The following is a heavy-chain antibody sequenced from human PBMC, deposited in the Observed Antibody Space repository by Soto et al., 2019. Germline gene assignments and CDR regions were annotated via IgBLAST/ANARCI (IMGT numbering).Heavy chain of an antibody. CDR1: GGTFSSYT. V-gene: IGHV1-69*02. J-gene: IGHJ4*02. CDR3: ARVYCSGGNCYSIDY. Sequence: AASVKVSCKASGGTFSSYTISWVRQAPGQGLEWMGRIIPILGIASYAQKFQGRVTMTRDTSTSTVYMELSSLRSEDTAVYYCARVYCSGGNCYSIDYWGQGTLVTVSS. CDR2: IIPILGIA. D-gene: IGHD2-15*01.